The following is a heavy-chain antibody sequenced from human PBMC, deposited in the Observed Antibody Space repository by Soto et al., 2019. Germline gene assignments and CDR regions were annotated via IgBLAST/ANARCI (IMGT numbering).Heavy chain of an antibody. J-gene: IGHJ6*03. D-gene: IGHD3-9*01. CDR3: ARTNDILTGYYIDYYYYYMDV. CDR2: ISSSGSTI. CDR1: GFTFSDYY. V-gene: IGHV3-11*01. Sequence: GGSLRLSFAASGFTFSDYYMSWIRQAPGKGLEWVSYISSSGSTIYYADSVKGRFTISRDNAKNSLYLQMNSLRAEDTAVYYCARTNDILTGYYIDYYYYYMDVWGKGTTVTVSS.